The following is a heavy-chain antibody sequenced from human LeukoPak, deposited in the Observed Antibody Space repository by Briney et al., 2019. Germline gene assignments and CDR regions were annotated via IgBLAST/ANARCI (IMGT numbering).Heavy chain of an antibody. J-gene: IGHJ3*02. V-gene: IGHV4-38-2*02. CDR3: ARELVGANQAGAFDI. D-gene: IGHD1-26*01. CDR2: IYHSGTT. Sequence: PSETLPLTCTVSGYSIRSGYSWGWIRQPPGKGLEWMGSIYHSGTTYYNPSLKSRVTISVDRSKNQFSLKLSSVTAADTAVYYCARELVGANQAGAFDIWGQGTVVTVSS. CDR1: GYSIRSGYS.